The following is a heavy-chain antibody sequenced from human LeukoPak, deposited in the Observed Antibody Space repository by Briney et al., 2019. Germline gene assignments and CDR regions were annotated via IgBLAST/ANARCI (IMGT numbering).Heavy chain of an antibody. V-gene: IGHV3-11*05. CDR1: GFSFSDNY. CDR2: ISNSGSYT. D-gene: IGHD6-19*01. CDR3: ARARGAGPGGHFDY. Sequence: PGGSLRLSCAASGFSFSDNYMSWIRQAPGKGLEWVSYISNSGSYTNYPDSVKGRFTISRDNAKNSLYLQMNSLRDEDTAVYYCARARGAGPGGHFDYWGQGTLVTVSS. J-gene: IGHJ4*02.